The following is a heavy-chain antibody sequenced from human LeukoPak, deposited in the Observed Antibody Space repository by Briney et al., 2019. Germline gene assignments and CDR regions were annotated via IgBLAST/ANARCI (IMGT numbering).Heavy chain of an antibody. CDR2: INSDGSTT. CDR3: ARVIYSGWEGELSD. CDR1: GFTFSSYW. V-gene: IGHV3-74*01. Sequence: PGGSLRLPCAASGFTFSSYWMHWVRQAPGKGLVWVSRINSDGSTTSYADSVMGRFTISRDNAKNTLYLQMNSLRAEDTAVYYCARVIYSGWEGELSDWGQGTLVTVSS. D-gene: IGHD6-19*01. J-gene: IGHJ4*02.